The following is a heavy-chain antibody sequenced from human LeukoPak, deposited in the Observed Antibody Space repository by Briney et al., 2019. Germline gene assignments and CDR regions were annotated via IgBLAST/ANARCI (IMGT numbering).Heavy chain of an antibody. V-gene: IGHV4-59*08. CDR1: SGSISSYY. CDR3: ARHVLRGRDGYPLDY. CDR2: IYYSGST. Sequence: SETLSLTCTVSSGSISSYYWSWIRQPPGKGLEWIGYIYYSGSTNYNPSLKSRVTISVDTSNNQFSLQLSSVTAADTAVYYCARHVLRGRDGYPLDYWGRGTLVTVSS. J-gene: IGHJ4*02. D-gene: IGHD5-24*01.